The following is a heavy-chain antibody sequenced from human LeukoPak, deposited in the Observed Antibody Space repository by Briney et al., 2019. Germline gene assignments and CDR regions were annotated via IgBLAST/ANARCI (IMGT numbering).Heavy chain of an antibody. CDR2: IIPILGIA. D-gene: IGHD3-3*01. V-gene: IGHV1-69*04. Sequence: SVKVSCKASGGTFSSYAISWVRQAPGQGLEWMGRIIPILGIANYAQKFQGRVTITADKSTSTAYMELSSLRSEDTAVYYCASGYDLWSGDDYYYGMDVWGQGTTVTVSS. J-gene: IGHJ6*02. CDR1: GGTFSSYA. CDR3: ASGYDLWSGDDYYYGMDV.